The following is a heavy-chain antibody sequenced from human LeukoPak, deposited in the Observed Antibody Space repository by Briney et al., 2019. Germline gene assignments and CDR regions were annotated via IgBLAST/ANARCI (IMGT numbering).Heavy chain of an antibody. J-gene: IGHJ4*02. CDR1: GGSISSYY. CDR2: IYYSGST. Sequence: SETLSLTCTVSGGSISSYYWSWIRQPPGKGLEWIGYIYYSGSTNYNPSLKSRVTISVDTSKNQFSLKLSSVTAADTAVYYCARFSPSDGDYDYWGQGTLVTVSS. D-gene: IGHD4-17*01. V-gene: IGHV4-59*01. CDR3: ARFSPSDGDYDY.